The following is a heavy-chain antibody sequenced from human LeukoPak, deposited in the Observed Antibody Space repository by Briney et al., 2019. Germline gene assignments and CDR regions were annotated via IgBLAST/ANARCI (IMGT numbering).Heavy chain of an antibody. J-gene: IGHJ5*02. CDR3: ASVGRRGYRVNNWFDP. V-gene: IGHV4-34*01. CDR2: IKHSGST. Sequence: SETLSLTCTVSGGSISSYYWSWIRQPPGKGLEWIGEIKHSGSTNYNPSLKSRVTISVDTSKNQFSLKLSSLTAADTAVYYCASVGRRGYRVNNWFDPWGQGTLVTVSS. CDR1: GGSISSYY. D-gene: IGHD5-18*01.